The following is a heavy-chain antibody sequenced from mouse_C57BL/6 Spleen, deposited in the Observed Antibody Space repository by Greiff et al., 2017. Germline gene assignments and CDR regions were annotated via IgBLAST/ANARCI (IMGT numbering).Heavy chain of an antibody. J-gene: IGHJ2*01. Sequence: EVQLQQSGPELVKPGASVKISCKASGYTFTDYYMNWVKQSHGKSLEWIGDINPNNGGTSYNQKFKGKATLTVDKSSSTAYMELRSLTSGDSAVYYCARSYYYGSSYWGQGTTLTVSS. CDR3: ARSYYYGSSY. D-gene: IGHD1-1*01. CDR1: GYTFTDYY. CDR2: INPNNGGT. V-gene: IGHV1-26*01.